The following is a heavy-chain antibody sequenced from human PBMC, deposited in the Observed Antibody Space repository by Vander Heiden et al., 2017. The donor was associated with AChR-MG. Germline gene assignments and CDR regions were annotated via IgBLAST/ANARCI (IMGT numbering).Heavy chain of an antibody. CDR1: ASPSSVHG. J-gene: IGHJ6*02. D-gene: IGHD2-15*01. V-gene: IGHV3-33*01. CDR3: ASGGSYPYFDYGMDV. Sequence: QVQLVEAGGGVVQPERSLRLPCAAAASPSSVHGMHWLRQAPGKGLELVAVIWYDGSNKYYADSVKGRFTISRDNSKNTLYLQMNSLRAEDTAVYYCASGGSYPYFDYGMDVWGQGTTVTVSS. CDR2: IWYDGSNK.